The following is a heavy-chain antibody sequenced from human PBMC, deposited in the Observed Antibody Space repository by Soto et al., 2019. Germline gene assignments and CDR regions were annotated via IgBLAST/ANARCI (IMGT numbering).Heavy chain of an antibody. CDR2: IYYSGST. V-gene: IGHV4-30-4*01. J-gene: IGHJ5*02. D-gene: IGHD3-3*01. CDR3: ARGFRPDNWFDP. CDR1: GGSISSGDYY. Sequence: SETLSLTCTVSGGSISSGDYYWSWIRQPPGKGLEWIGYIYYSGSTYYIPSLKSRVTISVDTSKNQFSLKLSSVTSADTAVYYCARGFRPDNWFDPWGQGTLVTVSS.